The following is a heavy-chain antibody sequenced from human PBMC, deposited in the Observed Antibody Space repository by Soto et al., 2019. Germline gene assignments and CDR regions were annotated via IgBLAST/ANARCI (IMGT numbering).Heavy chain of an antibody. Sequence: SETLSLTCTVSGGSISSYYWSWIRQPPGKGLEWIGYIYYSGSTNYNPSLKSRVTISVDTSKNQFSLKLSSVTAADTAVYYCARFFLQGYSSGGDAFDIWGQGTMVT. CDR3: ARFFLQGYSSGGDAFDI. CDR2: IYYSGST. D-gene: IGHD6-19*01. V-gene: IGHV4-59*08. CDR1: GGSISSYY. J-gene: IGHJ3*02.